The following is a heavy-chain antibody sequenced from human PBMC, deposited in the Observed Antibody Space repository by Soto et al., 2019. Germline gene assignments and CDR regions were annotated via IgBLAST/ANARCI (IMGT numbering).Heavy chain of an antibody. Sequence: ASVKVSCKASGYTFTSYGISWVRQAPGQGLEWMGWISAYNGNTNYAQKLQGRVTMTTDTSTSTAYMELRSLRSDDTAVYYCERDIYFPPHDAFDIGGQGKMVTVPS. J-gene: IGHJ3*02. V-gene: IGHV1-18*01. CDR1: GYTFTSYG. CDR3: ERDIYFPPHDAFDI. D-gene: IGHD1-26*01. CDR2: ISAYNGNT.